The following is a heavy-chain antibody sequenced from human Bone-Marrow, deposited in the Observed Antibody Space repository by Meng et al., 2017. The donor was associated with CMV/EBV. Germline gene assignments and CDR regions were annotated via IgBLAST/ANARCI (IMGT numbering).Heavy chain of an antibody. CDR1: GFTFSSYW. Sequence: GGSLRLSCAASGFTFSSYWMSWVRQAPGKGLEWVANIKQDGSEKHYVDSVRGRFTISRDNAKNSLYLQMISLTVEDTAVYYCARDPWCTRWGQGTLVTVSS. J-gene: IGHJ4*02. V-gene: IGHV3-7*01. CDR3: ARDPWCTR. D-gene: IGHD2-8*01. CDR2: IKQDGSEK.